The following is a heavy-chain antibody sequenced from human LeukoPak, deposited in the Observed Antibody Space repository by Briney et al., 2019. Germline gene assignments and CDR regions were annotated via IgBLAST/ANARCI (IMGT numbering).Heavy chain of an antibody. Sequence: GGSLRLSCAASGFTFISYEMNWVRQAPGKGLEWVSYISSSGSSILYAESVKGRFTISRDNGKKSLYLQMNSMRPEDTAMYYCASDGFDHCDKEDAFDFWGQGTRVTVSS. CDR2: ISSSGSSI. D-gene: IGHD3-22*01. V-gene: IGHV3-48*03. J-gene: IGHJ3*01. CDR1: GFTFISYE. CDR3: ASDGFDHCDKEDAFDF.